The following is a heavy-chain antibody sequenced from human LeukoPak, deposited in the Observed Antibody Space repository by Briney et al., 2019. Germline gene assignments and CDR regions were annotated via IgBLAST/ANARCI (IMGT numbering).Heavy chain of an antibody. V-gene: IGHV3-30-3*01. CDR2: ISYDGSNK. D-gene: IGHD3-22*01. J-gene: IGHJ4*02. CDR1: GFTFSSYA. Sequence: GGSLRLSCAASGFTFSSYAMHWVRQAPGKGLEWVAVISYDGSNKYYADSVKGRFTISRDNSKNTLYLQMNSLRAEDTAVYYCASLGGYYDSSGYSAYWGQGTLVTVSS. CDR3: ASLGGYYDSSGYSAY.